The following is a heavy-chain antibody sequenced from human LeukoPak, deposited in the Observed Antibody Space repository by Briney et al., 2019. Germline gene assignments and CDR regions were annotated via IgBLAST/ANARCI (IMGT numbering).Heavy chain of an antibody. Sequence: GRSLRLSCAASGYTFTNYAMHWVRQAPGQRPEWMGWINAGNGNTEYSQKFQDRVTITRDISASTGYMELSRLTSEDTAVYYCARGSYYYGSGSFMGSDYWGQGTLVTVSS. V-gene: IGHV1-3*01. CDR3: ARGSYYYGSGSFMGSDY. CDR2: INAGNGNT. J-gene: IGHJ4*02. D-gene: IGHD3-10*01. CDR1: GYTFTNYA.